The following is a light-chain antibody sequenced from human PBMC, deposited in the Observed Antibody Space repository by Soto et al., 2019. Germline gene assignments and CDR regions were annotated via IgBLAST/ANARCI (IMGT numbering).Light chain of an antibody. Sequence: QSALTQPASVSGSPGQSIFISRTGTSSDVGADNYVSWYQQHPGKAPKLMIYDVSSRPSGVSNRFSGSKSGNTASLTISGLQAEDEADYYCNSYTSSSTYVFGTGTKLTVL. CDR2: DVS. V-gene: IGLV2-14*01. CDR3: NSYTSSSTYV. J-gene: IGLJ1*01. CDR1: SSDVGADNY.